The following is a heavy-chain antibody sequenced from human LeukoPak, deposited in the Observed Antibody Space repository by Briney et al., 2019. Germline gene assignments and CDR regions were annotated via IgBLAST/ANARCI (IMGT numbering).Heavy chain of an antibody. V-gene: IGHV3-48*01. D-gene: IGHD3-10*01. CDR2: ISRGGGTI. J-gene: IGHJ4*02. Sequence: GGSLRLSCEASGFDFSTYVMNWVRQAPGKGLEWLSYISRGGGTIYYADSLKGRFSVSRDNGKNSLFLQMDGLRVEDTAVYFCARVHPVVRGGSTLDYWGQGTPVTVSS. CDR1: GFDFSTYV. CDR3: ARVHPVVRGGSTLDY.